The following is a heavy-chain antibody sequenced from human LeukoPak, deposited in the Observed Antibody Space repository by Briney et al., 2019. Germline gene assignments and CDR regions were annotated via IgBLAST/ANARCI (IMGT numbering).Heavy chain of an antibody. Sequence: GGSLRLSCAVSGFTFSTYAMHWVRQVPVKGLEWVAVTSYDGGNKYYADSVKGRFAISRDNSKNTLYLQMNSLRAEDTAVYYCAKAGSLLWFGETINYYYYYGMDVWGQGTTVTVSS. J-gene: IGHJ6*02. CDR2: TSYDGGNK. V-gene: IGHV3-30*09. D-gene: IGHD3-10*01. CDR1: GFTFSTYA. CDR3: AKAGSLLWFGETINYYYYYGMDV.